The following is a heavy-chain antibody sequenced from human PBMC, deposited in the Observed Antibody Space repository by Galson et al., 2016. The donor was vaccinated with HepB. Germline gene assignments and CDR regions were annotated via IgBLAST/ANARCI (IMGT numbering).Heavy chain of an antibody. D-gene: IGHD6-13*01. CDR2: ISAYNGKT. CDR1: GYAFTNYY. J-gene: IGHJ4*02. Sequence: SVKVSCKASGYAFTNYYIGWVRQAPGQGLEWMGWISAYNGKTKYAQNLPGRVTMTTDASTSTAYMELRSLRSDDTAVYYCARDKYGSTWPPIFDRWGQGTLVTVSS. CDR3: ARDKYGSTWPPIFDR. V-gene: IGHV1-18*04.